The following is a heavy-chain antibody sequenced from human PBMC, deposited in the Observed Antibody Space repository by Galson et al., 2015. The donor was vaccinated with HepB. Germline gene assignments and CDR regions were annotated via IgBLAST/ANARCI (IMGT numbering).Heavy chain of an antibody. J-gene: IGHJ6*03. D-gene: IGHD2-2*01. CDR1: GGTFSSYA. CDR3: ARGGGGARSTRPGWIVVVPAAPPYYYYYMDV. CDR2: IIPIFGTA. V-gene: IGHV1-69*13. Sequence: SVKVSCKASGGTFSSYAISWVRQAPGQGLEWMGGIIPIFGTANYAQKFQGRVTVTADESTSTAYMELSSLRSEDTAVYHWARGGGGARSTRPGWIVVVPAAPPYYYYYMDVWGKGTTVTVSS.